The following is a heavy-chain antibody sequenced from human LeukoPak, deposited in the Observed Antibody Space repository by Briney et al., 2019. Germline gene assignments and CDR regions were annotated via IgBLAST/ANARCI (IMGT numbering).Heavy chain of an antibody. V-gene: IGHV3-48*03. Sequence: QPGGSLRLSCAASGFTFSSYEMNWVRQAPGKGLEWVSYISSSGSTIYYADSVKGRFTISRDNAKNSLYLQMNSLRAEDTAVYYCARGSPYYYDSSGYYYDWGQGTLVTVSS. J-gene: IGHJ4*02. D-gene: IGHD3-22*01. CDR3: ARGSPYYYDSSGYYYD. CDR2: ISSSGSTI. CDR1: GFTFSSYE.